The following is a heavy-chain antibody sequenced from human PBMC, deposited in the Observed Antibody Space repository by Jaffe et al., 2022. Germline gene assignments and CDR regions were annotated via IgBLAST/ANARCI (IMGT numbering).Heavy chain of an antibody. J-gene: IGHJ4*02. CDR3: ARLMGDYYGSGIKPYYFDY. V-gene: IGHV1-18*01. Sequence: QVQLVQSGAEVKKPGASVKVSCKASGYTFTSYGISWVRQAPGQGLEWMGWISAYNGNTNYAQKLQGRVTMTTDTSTSTAYMELRSLRSDDTAVYYCARLMGDYYGSGIKPYYFDYWGQGTLVTVSS. D-gene: IGHD3-10*01. CDR1: GYTFTSYG. CDR2: ISAYNGNT.